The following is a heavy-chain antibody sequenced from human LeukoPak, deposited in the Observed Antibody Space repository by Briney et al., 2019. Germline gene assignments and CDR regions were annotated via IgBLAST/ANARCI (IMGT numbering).Heavy chain of an antibody. CDR1: GFTFSSYS. Sequence: GGSLRLSCAASGFTFSSYSMNWVRQAPGKGLEWVSSISSSSSYIYYADSVKGRFTISRDNAKNSLYLQMNSLRAEDTAVYYCARDPSSSWLPPPDWGQGTLVTVSS. CDR2: ISSSSSYI. CDR3: ARDPSSSWLPPPD. J-gene: IGHJ4*02. D-gene: IGHD6-13*01. V-gene: IGHV3-21*01.